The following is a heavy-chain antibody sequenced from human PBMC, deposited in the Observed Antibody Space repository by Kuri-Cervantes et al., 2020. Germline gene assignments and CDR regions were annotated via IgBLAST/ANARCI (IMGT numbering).Heavy chain of an antibody. CDR2: IWYDGSNK. Sequence: GESLKISCAASGFTFSSYGMHWVRQAPGKGLEWVAVIWYDGSNKYYADSVKGRFTISRDNSKNTLYLQMNSLRAEDTAVYYCARDRAEKVDPDYYYAMDVWGQGTTVTVSS. J-gene: IGHJ6*02. D-gene: IGHD5-12*01. CDR1: GFTFSSYG. V-gene: IGHV3-33*01. CDR3: ARDRAEKVDPDYYYAMDV.